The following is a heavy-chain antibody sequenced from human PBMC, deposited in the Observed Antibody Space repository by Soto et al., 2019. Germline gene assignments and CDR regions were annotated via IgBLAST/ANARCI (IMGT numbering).Heavy chain of an antibody. Sequence: PGGSLRLSCAASGFTFSGYAMGWVRQSPGKGLEWVSAISGSGGSTYYADSVKGRFTISRDNSKNTLYLQMNSLRAEDTAVYYCAKENSGSYYNWFDPWGQGTLVTVSS. V-gene: IGHV3-23*01. CDR3: AKENSGSYYNWFDP. CDR2: ISGSGGST. CDR1: GFTFSGYA. D-gene: IGHD1-26*01. J-gene: IGHJ5*02.